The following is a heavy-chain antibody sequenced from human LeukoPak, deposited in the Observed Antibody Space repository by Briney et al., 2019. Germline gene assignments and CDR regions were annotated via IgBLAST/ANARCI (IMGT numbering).Heavy chain of an antibody. V-gene: IGHV1-18*01. CDR3: GSDRRGSRNALDG. J-gene: IGHJ6*02. Sequence: ASVKVSCKASGYTFSTYGISWVRQAPGQGLEWMGWILPYSGSTNYAQKLQGRVSVTTDTSTTTAYMELRSLTSDDTAVYYCGSDRRGSRNALDGWGQGTTITVSS. CDR1: GYTFSTYG. CDR2: ILPYSGST. D-gene: IGHD3-16*01.